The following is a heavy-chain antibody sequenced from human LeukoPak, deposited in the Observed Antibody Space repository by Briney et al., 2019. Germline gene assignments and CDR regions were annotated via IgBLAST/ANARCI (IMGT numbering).Heavy chain of an antibody. Sequence: GGSLRLSCAASGFTLSAYIMNWVRQAPGKGLEWVSSISNSSTYIYYADSVKGRFTISRDNAKNSLYLQMNILRAEDTAVYYCARAGDSGSYLYFDYWGQGTLVTVSS. J-gene: IGHJ4*02. CDR3: ARAGDSGSYLYFDY. V-gene: IGHV3-21*01. CDR2: ISNSSTYI. D-gene: IGHD1-26*01. CDR1: GFTLSAYI.